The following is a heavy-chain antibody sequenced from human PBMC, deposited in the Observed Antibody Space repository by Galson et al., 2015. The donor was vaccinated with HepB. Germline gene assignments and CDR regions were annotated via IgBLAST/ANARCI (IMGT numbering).Heavy chain of an antibody. Sequence: SLRLSCAASGFTFSSYWMSWVRQAPGKGLEWVANINQDGSEKYYVDSVKGRFTISRDNAKNSLYLQMNSLRAEDTAVYYCARVGSGWYVHYWGQGTLVTVSS. CDR1: GFTFSSYW. D-gene: IGHD6-19*01. CDR3: ARVGSGWYVHY. J-gene: IGHJ4*02. CDR2: INQDGSEK. V-gene: IGHV3-7*03.